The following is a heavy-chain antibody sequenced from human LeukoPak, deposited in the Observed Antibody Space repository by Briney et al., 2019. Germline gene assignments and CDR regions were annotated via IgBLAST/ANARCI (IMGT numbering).Heavy chain of an antibody. CDR1: GFSINSYY. CDR2: IYYSGIT. V-gene: IGHV4-59*08. D-gene: IGHD6-13*01. J-gene: IGHJ4*02. CDR3: ARQNIAGSYYFDY. Sequence: SETLSFTGTGSGFSINSYYWSWIPHPPGNGLKWIGCIYYSGITYYNPSLKSPVPISVETSKNKFSLKLSSVTAADTAVYYCARQNIAGSYYFDYWGQGTLVTVSS.